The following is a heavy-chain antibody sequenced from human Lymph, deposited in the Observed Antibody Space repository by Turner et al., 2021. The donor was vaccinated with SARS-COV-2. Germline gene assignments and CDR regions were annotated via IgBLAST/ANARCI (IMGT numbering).Heavy chain of an antibody. CDR1: GGSISSSSYY. J-gene: IGHJ6*02. Sequence: QLQLQESGPGLVKPSETLSLTCTVSGGSISSSSYYWGWIRQPPGKGLEWIGGIYYSGSTYYNPSLKSRVTISVDTSKNQFSLKLSSVTAADTAVYYCARQRLTRYGMDVWGQGTTVIVSS. CDR3: ARQRLTRYGMDV. V-gene: IGHV4-39*01. CDR2: IYYSGST. D-gene: IGHD2-21*02.